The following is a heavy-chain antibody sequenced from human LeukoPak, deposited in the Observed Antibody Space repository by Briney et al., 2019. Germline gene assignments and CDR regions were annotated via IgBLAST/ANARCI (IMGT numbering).Heavy chain of an antibody. Sequence: GGSLRLSCAASGFTFSSYGMHWVRQAPGKGLEWVAFIRYDGSNKYYADSVKGRFTISRDNSKNTLYLQMNSLRAEDTAVYYCAKPASYYFDYWGRGTLVTVSS. CDR3: AKPASYYFDY. J-gene: IGHJ4*02. CDR1: GFTFSSYG. CDR2: IRYDGSNK. V-gene: IGHV3-30*02. D-gene: IGHD6-25*01.